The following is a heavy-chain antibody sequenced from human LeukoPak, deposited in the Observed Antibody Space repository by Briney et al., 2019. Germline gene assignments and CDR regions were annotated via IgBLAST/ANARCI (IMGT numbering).Heavy chain of an antibody. Sequence: SETLSLTCAVYGGSFRGYYWSWIRQPPGKGVEWIGEINHSGSTNYNPSLKSRVTISVDTSKNQFSLKLSSVTAADTAVYYCARGTTDSDGLRNFDYWGQGTLVTVSS. D-gene: IGHD1-1*01. V-gene: IGHV4-34*01. J-gene: IGHJ4*02. CDR1: GGSFRGYY. CDR2: INHSGST. CDR3: ARGTTDSDGLRNFDY.